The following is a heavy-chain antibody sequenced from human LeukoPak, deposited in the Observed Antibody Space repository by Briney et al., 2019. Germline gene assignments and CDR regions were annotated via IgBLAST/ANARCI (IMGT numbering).Heavy chain of an antibody. V-gene: IGHV4-4*07. Sequence: SETLSLTCAVSGGSISSYYWSWIRQPAGKGLEWVGRIYTSGNANYNPSLKSRVTMSVDTSKNQLSLKVTSVTAADTAVYYCASTSAGNPGMDVWGQGTTVTVSS. J-gene: IGHJ6*02. D-gene: IGHD2-2*01. CDR2: IYTSGNA. CDR1: GGSISSYY. CDR3: ASTSAGNPGMDV.